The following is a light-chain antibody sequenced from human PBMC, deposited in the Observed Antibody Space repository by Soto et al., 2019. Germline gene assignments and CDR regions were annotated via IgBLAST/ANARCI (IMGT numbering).Light chain of an antibody. Sequence: EIVLTQSPATLYWSAGERATLSCRASQSVNNYLAWYQQKPGQAPRLLIYDASNRATGIPARFSGSGSGADFTLTISSLEPDDFAVYYCQQRSNWPPTFGQGTRLDIK. CDR3: QQRSNWPPT. J-gene: IGKJ5*01. V-gene: IGKV3-11*01. CDR1: QSVNNY. CDR2: DAS.